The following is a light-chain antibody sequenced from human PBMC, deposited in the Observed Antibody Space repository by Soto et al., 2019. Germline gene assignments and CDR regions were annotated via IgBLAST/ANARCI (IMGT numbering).Light chain of an antibody. CDR2: EVS. V-gene: IGLV2-8*01. CDR3: SSFAGNNNVV. J-gene: IGLJ2*01. Sequence: QSALTQPPSASGSPGQSVTISCTGTSSDVGGYNYVSWYQQHPGKAPKLMISEVSKRPSGVSDRFSGSKSGNTASLTVSGLQAEDEAAYYCSSFAGNNNVVFGGGTKLTVL. CDR1: SSDVGGYNY.